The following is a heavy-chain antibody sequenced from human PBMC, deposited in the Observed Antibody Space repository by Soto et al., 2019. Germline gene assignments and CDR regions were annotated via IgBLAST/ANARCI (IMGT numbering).Heavy chain of an antibody. J-gene: IGHJ6*02. CDR3: PRFGGYDSLYYDYGMDV. CDR2: IGTAGDT. Sequence: EVQLVESGGGLVQPGGSLSLSCAASGFTFSSYDMHWVRQATGKGLEWVSAIGTAGDTYYPGSVKGRFTISRENAKNSLYLQLTSLRAGDTAVYYCPRFGGYDSLYYDYGMDVCGQGTTVTVSS. CDR1: GFTFSSYD. V-gene: IGHV3-13*01. D-gene: IGHD5-12*01.